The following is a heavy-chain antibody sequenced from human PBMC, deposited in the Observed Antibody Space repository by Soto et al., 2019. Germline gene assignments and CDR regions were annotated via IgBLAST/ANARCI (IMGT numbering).Heavy chain of an antibody. CDR1: GFTFSNAW. V-gene: IGHV3-15*01. J-gene: IGHJ4*02. CDR3: TTGNYYRAGSFDY. Sequence: EVQLVESGGGLVKPGGSLRLSCAASGFTFSNAWMSWVRQAPGKGLEWVGRIKSKTDGGTTDYAAPVKGRFTISRDDSKNTLYLQMSSLKTEDTAVYYCTTGNYYRAGSFDYWGQGTLVTVSS. D-gene: IGHD3-10*01. CDR2: IKSKTDGGTT.